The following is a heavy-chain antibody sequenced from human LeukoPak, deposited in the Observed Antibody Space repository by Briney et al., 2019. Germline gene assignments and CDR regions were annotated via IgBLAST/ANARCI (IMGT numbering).Heavy chain of an antibody. Sequence: PSETLSLTSTVPGYSISSGYYWGWIRQPPGKGLEWIGSIYHSGSTHYNPSIKSRVTISVDTSKNQFSLKLRSVMAADTAVYYCARAYCVGDCTVLHIYFDNWGQGTLVTVSS. D-gene: IGHD2-21*02. CDR2: IYHSGST. CDR3: ARAYCVGDCTVLHIYFDN. J-gene: IGHJ4*02. CDR1: GYSISSGYY. V-gene: IGHV4-38-2*02.